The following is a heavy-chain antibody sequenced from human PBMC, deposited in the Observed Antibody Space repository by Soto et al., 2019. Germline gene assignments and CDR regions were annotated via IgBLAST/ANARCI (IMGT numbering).Heavy chain of an antibody. V-gene: IGHV1-18*01. CDR3: ASAIFWGQWLGEKDY. Sequence: RASVKVSCKTSGYSFTSYGISWVRQAPGQGLEWMGWISAYNGNTNYAQKLQGRVTMTTDTSTSTAYMELRSLRSDDTAVYYCASAIFWGQWLGEKDYWGPGTLVTVSP. J-gene: IGHJ4*02. CDR1: GYSFTSYG. CDR2: ISAYNGNT. D-gene: IGHD6-19*01.